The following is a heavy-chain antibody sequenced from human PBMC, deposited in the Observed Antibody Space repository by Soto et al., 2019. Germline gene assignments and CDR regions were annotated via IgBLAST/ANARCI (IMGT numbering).Heavy chain of an antibody. Sequence: SETLSLTCAVYGGSFSDYYWSWLRQPPGKGLEWIGEVSHGGSSNYNPSLKSRVTISADTSKSQFSLRLISVTAADTAVYYCASRGCVFDYWGQGTLVTVSS. CDR2: VSHGGSS. J-gene: IGHJ4*02. CDR3: ASRGCVFDY. V-gene: IGHV4-34*01. D-gene: IGHD3-10*01. CDR1: GGSFSDYY.